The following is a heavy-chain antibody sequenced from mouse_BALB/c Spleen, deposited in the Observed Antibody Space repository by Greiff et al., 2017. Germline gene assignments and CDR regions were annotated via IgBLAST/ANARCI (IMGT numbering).Heavy chain of an antibody. Sequence: QVHVKQPGAELVRPGASVKLSCKASGYTFTSYWINWVKQRPGQGLEWIGNIYPSDSYTNYNQKFKDKATLTVDKSSSTAYMQLSSPTSEDSAVYYCTRSETMITDAMDYWGQGTSVTVSS. CDR2: IYPSDSYT. D-gene: IGHD2-4*01. V-gene: IGHV1-69*02. CDR1: GYTFTSYW. CDR3: TRSETMITDAMDY. J-gene: IGHJ4*01.